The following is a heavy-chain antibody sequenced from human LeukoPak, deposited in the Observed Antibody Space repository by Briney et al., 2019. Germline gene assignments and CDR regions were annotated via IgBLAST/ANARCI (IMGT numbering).Heavy chain of an antibody. D-gene: IGHD2-15*01. Sequence: GGSLRLSCAASGFAFSSYEMNWVRQAPGKGLEWISHISSSGGTIYYADSVNGRFIISRDNARNSLYLQMNSLRAEDTAVYFCARDSLFCTGGSCYSNYFDYWGQGTLVTVSS. CDR3: ARDSLFCTGGSCYSNYFDY. J-gene: IGHJ4*02. CDR1: GFAFSSYE. V-gene: IGHV3-48*03. CDR2: ISSSGGTI.